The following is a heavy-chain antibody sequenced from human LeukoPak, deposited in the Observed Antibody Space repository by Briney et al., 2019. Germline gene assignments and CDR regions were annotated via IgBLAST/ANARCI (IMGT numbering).Heavy chain of an antibody. CDR3: ARVNNWFDP. J-gene: IGHJ5*02. CDR2: MNPNNGNT. Sequence: ASVRVSCKASGYTFTSYDINWVRQATGQGLEWMGWMNPNNGNTGYAQKFQGRVTMTRNTSINTAYMELSSLRSEDTAIYYCARVNNWFDPWGQGTLVTVSS. V-gene: IGHV1-8*01. CDR1: GYTFTSYD.